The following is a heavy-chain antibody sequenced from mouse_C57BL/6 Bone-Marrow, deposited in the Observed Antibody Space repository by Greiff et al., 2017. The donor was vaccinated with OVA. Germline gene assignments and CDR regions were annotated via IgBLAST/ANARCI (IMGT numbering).Heavy chain of an antibody. Sequence: QVHVKQSGAELAKPGASVKLSCKASGYTFTSYWMHWVKQRPGQGLEWIGYINPSSGYTKYNQKFKDKATLTADKSSSTAYMQLSSLTYEDSAVYYCARQYNWDAEGNFDYWGQGTTLTVSS. CDR2: INPSSGYT. CDR3: ARQYNWDAEGNFDY. V-gene: IGHV1-7*01. CDR1: GYTFTSYW. J-gene: IGHJ2*01. D-gene: IGHD4-1*01.